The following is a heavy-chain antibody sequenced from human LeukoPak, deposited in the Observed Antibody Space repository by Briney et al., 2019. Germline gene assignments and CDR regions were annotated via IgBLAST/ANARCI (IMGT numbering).Heavy chain of an antibody. D-gene: IGHD2-15*01. J-gene: IGHJ4*02. V-gene: IGHV3-30-3*01. Sequence: GGSLSLFCGAWGFTFSRYAMLWVRQATGKGVEGVAVISYDGSNKYYADAVKGRFTISRDNSKNTLYLQMNSLTAEAAAVYYCARDSRPYCSGGSCMAYFDYWGQGTLVTVSS. CDR1: GFTFSRYA. CDR2: ISYDGSNK. CDR3: ARDSRPYCSGGSCMAYFDY.